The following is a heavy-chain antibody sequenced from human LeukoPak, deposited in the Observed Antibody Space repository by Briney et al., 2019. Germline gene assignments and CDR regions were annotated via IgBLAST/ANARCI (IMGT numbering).Heavy chain of an antibody. CDR2: LFYSGST. V-gene: IGHV4-59*12. D-gene: IGHD6-19*01. Sequence: PSETLSLTCTVSGGSISSYYWSWIRQPPGKGLEWIAYLFYSGSTDYNPSLESRVTISVDTSKNQFSLKLSSVTAADTAVYYCARGGSGWYTLYGHWFDPWGQGTLVTVSS. CDR1: GGSISSYY. CDR3: ARGGSGWYTLYGHWFDP. J-gene: IGHJ5*02.